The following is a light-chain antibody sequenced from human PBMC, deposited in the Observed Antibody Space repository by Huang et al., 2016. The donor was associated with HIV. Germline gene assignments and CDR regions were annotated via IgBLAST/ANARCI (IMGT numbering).Light chain of an antibody. Sequence: EIVMTQSPATLSVSPGERATLSCRASQSVSSNLAWYQQKPGQAPRRLIDGASPRATGIPARFSGSGSGTEFTLTISSLQSEDFAVYYCQQYNNWQYTFGQGTKLEIK. V-gene: IGKV3-15*01. CDR3: QQYNNWQYT. J-gene: IGKJ2*01. CDR2: GAS. CDR1: QSVSSN.